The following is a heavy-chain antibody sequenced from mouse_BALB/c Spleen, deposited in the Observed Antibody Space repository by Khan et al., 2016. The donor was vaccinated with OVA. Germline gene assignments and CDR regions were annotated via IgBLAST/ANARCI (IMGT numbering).Heavy chain of an antibody. CDR2: IYPYNDDT. J-gene: IGHJ2*01. Sequence: VQLQQSGPELVKPGASVKMSCKASGYTFTSYVIHWVKQKPGQGLEWIGYIYPYNDDTKYNEKFKGKATLTSDKSSSTAYMELSSLTSEDSAVYYCARNYSSDVYFDYWGHGTTLTVSS. CDR1: GYTFTSYV. CDR3: ARNYSSDVYFDY. V-gene: IGHV1S136*01. D-gene: IGHD2-12*01.